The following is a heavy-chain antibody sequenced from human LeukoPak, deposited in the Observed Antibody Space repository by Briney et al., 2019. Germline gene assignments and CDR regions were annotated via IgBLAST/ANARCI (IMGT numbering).Heavy chain of an antibody. J-gene: IGHJ4*02. V-gene: IGHV4-4*02. CDR2: IYHSGST. D-gene: IGHD6-19*01. CDR1: GGSISSSNW. CDR3: ARVSFQGIAVAVSFDY. Sequence: SETLSVTCAVSGGSISSSNWWSWVRQPPGKRLEWIGEIYHSGSTNYNPSLKSRVTISVDKSKNQFSLMLSSVTAADTAVYYCARVSFQGIAVAVSFDYWGQGTLVTVSS.